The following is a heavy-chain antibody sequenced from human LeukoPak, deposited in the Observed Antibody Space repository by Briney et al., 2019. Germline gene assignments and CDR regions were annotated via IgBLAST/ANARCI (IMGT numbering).Heavy chain of an antibody. D-gene: IGHD1-26*01. CDR2: INPNSGGT. Sequence: ASVKVSCKASGYTFTGHYMHWVRQAPGQGLEWMGWINPNSGGTNYAQKFQGRVAMTRDTSISTAYMELSRLRSDDTAVYYCARARSAWELLTYWGQGTLVTVSS. CDR1: GYTFTGHY. CDR3: ARARSAWELLTY. V-gene: IGHV1-2*02. J-gene: IGHJ4*02.